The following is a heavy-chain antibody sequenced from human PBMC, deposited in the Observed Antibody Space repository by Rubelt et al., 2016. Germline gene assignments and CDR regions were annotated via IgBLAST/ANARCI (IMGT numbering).Heavy chain of an antibody. CDR1: GFTFSNAW. J-gene: IGHJ5*02. V-gene: IGHV3-15*01. D-gene: IGHD6-13*01. Sequence: SLRLSCAASGFTFSNAWMSWVRQAPGKGLEWVGRIKSKTDGGTTDYAAPVKGRFTISRDDSKNTLYLQMNSLKTEDTAVYYCARGLARAAAAPRRLWFDPWGQGTLVTVSS. CDR2: IKSKTDGGTT. CDR3: ARGLARAAAAPRRLWFDP.